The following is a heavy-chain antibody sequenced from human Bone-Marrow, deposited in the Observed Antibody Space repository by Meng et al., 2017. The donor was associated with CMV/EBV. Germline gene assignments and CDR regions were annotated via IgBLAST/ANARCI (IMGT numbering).Heavy chain of an antibody. V-gene: IGHV3-74*01. CDR3: AREGQGGNWFDP. CDR2: INSDGRSP. CDR1: GFTFSSYA. Sequence: GESLKISCAASGFTFSSYAMSWVRQAPGKGLVWVSHINSDGRSPTHADSVKGRFTISRDNAKNTLYLQMNSLRAEDTALYYCAREGQGGNWFDPWGQGTLVTVSS. J-gene: IGHJ5*02.